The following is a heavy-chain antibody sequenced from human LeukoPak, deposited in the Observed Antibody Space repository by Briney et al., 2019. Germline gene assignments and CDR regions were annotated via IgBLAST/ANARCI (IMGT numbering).Heavy chain of an antibody. V-gene: IGHV3-23*01. CDR1: GFTFSSYA. J-gene: IGHJ4*02. Sequence: GGSLRLSCEASGFTFSSYAMSWVRQTPGKGLEWVSGIYANDDITHYADSVKGRFTISRDNSKNTLYLQMDSLRVEDTAVYYCARVWSPPYTSSWPYYFDYWGQGTLVTVSS. D-gene: IGHD6-13*01. CDR3: ARVWSPPYTSSWPYYFDY. CDR2: IYANDDIT.